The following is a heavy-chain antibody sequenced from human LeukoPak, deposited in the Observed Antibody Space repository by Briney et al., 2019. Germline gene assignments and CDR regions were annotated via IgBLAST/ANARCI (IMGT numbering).Heavy chain of an antibody. J-gene: IGHJ6*02. D-gene: IGHD3-3*01. CDR2: ITGSGGST. CDR1: GGSFSGYY. CDR3: AKDGGGSLEWLPPMDV. V-gene: IGHV3-23*01. Sequence: ETLSLTCAVYGGSFSGYYWSWIRQPPGKGLEWVSSITGSGGSTYYGDSVKGRFTISRDNSKNTLYLQMNSLRAEDTALYYCAKDGGGSLEWLPPMDVWGQGTTVTVSS.